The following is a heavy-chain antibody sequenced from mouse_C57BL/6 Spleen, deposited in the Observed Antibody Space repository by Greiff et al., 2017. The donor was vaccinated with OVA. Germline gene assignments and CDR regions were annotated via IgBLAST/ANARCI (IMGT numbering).Heavy chain of an antibody. Sequence: VQLQQSGTVLARPGASVKMSCKTSGYTFTSYWMHWVKQRPGQGLEWIGAIYPGNSDTSYNQKFKGKAKLTAVTSASTAYMELSRLTNEDSAVYYCTRYYGNYEDYAMDYWGQGTSVTVSS. CDR3: TRYYGNYEDYAMDY. CDR1: GYTFTSYW. D-gene: IGHD2-1*01. CDR2: IYPGNSDT. V-gene: IGHV1-5*01. J-gene: IGHJ4*01.